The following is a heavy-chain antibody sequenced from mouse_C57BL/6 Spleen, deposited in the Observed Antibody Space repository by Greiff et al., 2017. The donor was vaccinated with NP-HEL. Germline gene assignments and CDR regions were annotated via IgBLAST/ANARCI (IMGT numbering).Heavy chain of an antibody. CDR2: IYPGDGDT. V-gene: IGHV1-82*01. Sequence: VQLQQSGPELVKPGASVKISCKASGYAFSSSWMNWVKQRPGKGLEWIGRIYPGDGDTNYNGKFKGKATLTADKSSSTAYMQLSSLTSEDSAVYFCATVMVTTGYYAMDYWGQGTSVTVSS. CDR1: GYAFSSSW. J-gene: IGHJ4*01. CDR3: ATVMVTTGYYAMDY. D-gene: IGHD2-2*01.